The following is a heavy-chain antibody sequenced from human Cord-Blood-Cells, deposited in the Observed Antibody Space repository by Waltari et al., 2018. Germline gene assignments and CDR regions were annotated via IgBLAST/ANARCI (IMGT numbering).Heavy chain of an antibody. CDR1: GGTFSSYA. V-gene: IGHV1-69*01. CDR3: ARVNVVVPAAMNYYGMDV. Sequence: QVQLVQSGAEVKKPGSSVKVSCKASGGTFSSYAISWVRQAPGQGLEWMGGIIPIFGTANYAQKFQGRVTITADESTSTAYMELSSLRSEDTAVYYCARVNVVVPAAMNYYGMDVWGQGTTVTVSS. D-gene: IGHD2-2*01. CDR2: IIPIFGTA. J-gene: IGHJ6*02.